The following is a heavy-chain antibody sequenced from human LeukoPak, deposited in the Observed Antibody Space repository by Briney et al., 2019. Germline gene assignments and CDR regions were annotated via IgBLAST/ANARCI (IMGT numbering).Heavy chain of an antibody. J-gene: IGHJ2*01. D-gene: IGHD6-13*01. CDR3: ARRSPIAAAGTSWYFDL. CDR1: GVSISSSCYY. Sequence: SESLSLTCTVSGVSISSSCYYWGWLRQPPGKGLEWIGSICYSGSTYYNPSLKSRVTISVDTSKKQFSLKLSSVTAADTAVYYCARRSPIAAAGTSWYFDLWGRGTLVTVSS. CDR2: ICYSGST. V-gene: IGHV4-39*01.